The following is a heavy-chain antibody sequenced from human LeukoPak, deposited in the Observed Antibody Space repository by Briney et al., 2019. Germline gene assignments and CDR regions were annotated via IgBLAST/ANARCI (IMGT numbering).Heavy chain of an antibody. CDR3: ARDSPPRYSGSEWQI. V-gene: IGHV3-7*01. D-gene: IGHD5-12*01. J-gene: IGHJ4*02. CDR2: IKQDGSEK. CDR1: GFTFSRYW. Sequence: GGSLRLSCAASGFTFSRYWMSWVRQAPGKGLEWVAVIKQDGSEKYYVGSMKGRFTISRDNAMHSLYLQMHSLRAEDTAVYYCARDSPPRYSGSEWQIWGQGTLVTVSS.